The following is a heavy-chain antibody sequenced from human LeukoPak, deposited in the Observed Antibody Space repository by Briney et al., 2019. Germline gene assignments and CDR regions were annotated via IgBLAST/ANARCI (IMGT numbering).Heavy chain of an antibody. V-gene: IGHV3-7*01. J-gene: IGHJ4*02. D-gene: IGHD2-15*01. CDR2: LNEDGSVK. CDR1: EFSLSTNW. CDR3: ASVHRSSGSY. Sequence: GGSLRLSCAASEFSLSTNWMHWVRQTPGKGLEWVAELNEDGSVKYYVDSVKGRFTISRDNAKSILFLQMYNLRTEDTGVYFCASVHRSSGSYWGRGTLVTVSS.